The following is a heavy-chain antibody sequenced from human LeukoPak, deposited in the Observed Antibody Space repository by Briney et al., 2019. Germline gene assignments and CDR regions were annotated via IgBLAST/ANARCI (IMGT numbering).Heavy chain of an antibody. V-gene: IGHV3-15*01. Sequence: GGSLRVSYAASGLTFSNAWMSWVRQAPGMGLEWVGRIKSFTDGGTTDYAAPVRDRFTISRDDSKNTLYLQMNSLRTEDTAVYYCTPDAGVPFMFDPWGQGTLVTVSS. D-gene: IGHD3-16*01. CDR1: GLTFSNAW. J-gene: IGHJ5*02. CDR2: IKSFTDGGTT. CDR3: TPDAGVPFMFDP.